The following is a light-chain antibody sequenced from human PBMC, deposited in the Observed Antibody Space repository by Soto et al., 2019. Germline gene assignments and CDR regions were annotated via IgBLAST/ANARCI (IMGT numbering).Light chain of an antibody. V-gene: IGLV2-11*01. CDR3: CSYAGSYNLGV. CDR1: SSDVGGYDF. J-gene: IGLJ3*02. Sequence: QSALTQPRSVSGSPGQSVTISCTGTSSDVGGYDFASWYQQHPGKAPKLTIYDVTKRPSWVPDRFSGAKSGNSASPTISGLRAEDEADYYCCSYAGSYNLGVFGGGTKLTVL. CDR2: DVT.